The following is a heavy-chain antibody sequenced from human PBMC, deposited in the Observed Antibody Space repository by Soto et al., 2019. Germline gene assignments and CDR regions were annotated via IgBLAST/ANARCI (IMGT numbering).Heavy chain of an antibody. CDR3: AREIMPLTNDWYFDL. D-gene: IGHD2-8*01. J-gene: IGHJ2*01. V-gene: IGHV4-30-4*01. Sequence: TVSGGTIGDLGRPWSMNHQPPGKGLEWIGHIFDSGSTYYNPSLKSRLTISVDTSKNQFSLRLSSVTAADTAVYYCAREIMPLTNDWYFDLWGRGTLVPSPQ. CDR1: GGTIGDLGRP. CDR2: IFDSGST.